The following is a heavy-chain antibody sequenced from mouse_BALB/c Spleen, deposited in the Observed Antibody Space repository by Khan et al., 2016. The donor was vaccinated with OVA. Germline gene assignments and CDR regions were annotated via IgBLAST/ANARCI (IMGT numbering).Heavy chain of an antibody. J-gene: IGHJ1*01. V-gene: IGHV1-7*01. Sequence: QVQLKQSGAELANPGASVKMSCKSSGYTFSVYWIYWLNQRPGQGLEWIGYINPSSGYSDYNQRFKDKATLTADNSSTTAYMQLSSLTSEDSGVYCCSRRSFDGDLWYFDVWGAGTTVTVS. CDR2: INPSSGYS. D-gene: IGHD2-13*01. CDR3: SRRSFDGDLWYFDV. CDR1: GYTFSVYW.